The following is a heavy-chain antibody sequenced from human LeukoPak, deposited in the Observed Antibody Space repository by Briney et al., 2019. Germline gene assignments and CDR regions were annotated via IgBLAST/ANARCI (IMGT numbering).Heavy chain of an antibody. CDR2: IRYDGSNK. Sequence: GGSLRLSCAASGFTFSSYGMHWVRQAPGKGLEWVAFIRYDGSNKYYADSVKGRFTISRDNSKNTLYLQMNSLRAEDTAVYYCAPLAYCSSTSCNHWGQGTLATVSS. CDR3: APLAYCSSTSCNH. J-gene: IGHJ4*02. CDR1: GFTFSSYG. D-gene: IGHD2-2*01. V-gene: IGHV3-30*02.